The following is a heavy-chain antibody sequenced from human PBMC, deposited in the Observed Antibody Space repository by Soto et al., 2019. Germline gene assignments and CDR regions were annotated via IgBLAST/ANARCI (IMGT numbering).Heavy chain of an antibody. CDR1: GFTFSSYS. V-gene: IGHV3-21*01. Sequence: VQLVESGGGLVKPGGSLRLSCAASGFTFSSYSMNWVRQAPGKGLEGVSSISSSSSYIYYADSVKGRFTISRDNAKNSLYLQMNSLRAEDTAVYYCARDPGDYGDYVKNYYYGMDVWGQGTTVTVSS. J-gene: IGHJ6*02. CDR2: ISSSSSYI. D-gene: IGHD4-17*01. CDR3: ARDPGDYGDYVKNYYYGMDV.